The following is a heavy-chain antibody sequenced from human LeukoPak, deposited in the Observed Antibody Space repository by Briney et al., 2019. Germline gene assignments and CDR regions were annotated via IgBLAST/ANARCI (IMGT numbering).Heavy chain of an antibody. D-gene: IGHD4-23*01. V-gene: IGHV1-18*01. Sequence: ASVKVSCKASGGTFSSYAISWVRQAPGRGLEWMGWISPYNGDTNYGQNFQGRVTMTTDTSTSTVYMELRSLRSDDTALYYCARDHGGSAASDCFDYWGQGTLVSVSS. J-gene: IGHJ4*02. CDR1: GGTFSSYA. CDR2: ISPYNGDT. CDR3: ARDHGGSAASDCFDY.